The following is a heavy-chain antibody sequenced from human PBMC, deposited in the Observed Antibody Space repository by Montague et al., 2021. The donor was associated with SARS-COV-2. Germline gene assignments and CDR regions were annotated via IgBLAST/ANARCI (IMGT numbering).Heavy chain of an antibody. J-gene: IGHJ4*02. V-gene: IGHV4-61*01. Sequence: SETRSLTCSVSGVSISSGSYYWSWVRQPPGKGLEWIGYVYHTGSTNYXPSLESRVTLSIDTSKNQFSLNLTSVTAADTAVYYRVREKYYFADSGSKWCQGTLVTV. D-gene: IGHD3-22*01. CDR2: VYHTGST. CDR3: VREKYYFADSGSK. CDR1: GVSISSGSYY.